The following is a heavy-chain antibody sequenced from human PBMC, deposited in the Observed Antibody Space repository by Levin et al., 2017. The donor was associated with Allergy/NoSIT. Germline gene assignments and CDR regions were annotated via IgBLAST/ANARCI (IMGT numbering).Heavy chain of an antibody. Sequence: GGSLRLSCAASGFIFNSYAMHWVRQAPGKGLEWVAVISSDGSNKYYVDSVKGRFTISRDNSKNTLYLQMNSLRAEDTAVYYCAKDYAGYGAFDYWGQGTLVTVSS. CDR3: AKDYAGYGAFDY. CDR1: GFIFNSYA. CDR2: ISSDGSNK. D-gene: IGHD3-16*01. V-gene: IGHV3-30*18. J-gene: IGHJ4*02.